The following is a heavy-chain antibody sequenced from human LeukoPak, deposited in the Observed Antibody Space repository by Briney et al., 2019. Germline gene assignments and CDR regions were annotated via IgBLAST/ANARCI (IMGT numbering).Heavy chain of an antibody. Sequence: GGSLRLSCAASGFTFSSYFMHWVRQAPGKGLEWVAVISHDGINKYYADSVKGRFTISRDNSKKTLYLQMNSLRAEDTAVYYCAKSPVVTFDIWGQGTMVTVSS. CDR2: ISHDGINK. D-gene: IGHD2-15*01. V-gene: IGHV3-30*04. CDR3: AKSPVVTFDI. J-gene: IGHJ3*02. CDR1: GFTFSSYF.